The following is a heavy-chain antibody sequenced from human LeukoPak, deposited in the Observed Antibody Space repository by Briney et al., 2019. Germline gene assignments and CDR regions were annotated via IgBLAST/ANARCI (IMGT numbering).Heavy chain of an antibody. CDR2: ISGSSTDI. V-gene: IGHV3-21*01. CDR3: ARRGYYDSSGYDY. Sequence: GGSLRLSCAASGFTFSNYAMIWVRQAPGEGLAWVSSISGSSTDIYYADSVKGRFTISRDNAKNLLYLQINSLRAEDTAIYYCARRGYYDSSGYDYWGQGTLVTVSS. J-gene: IGHJ4*02. D-gene: IGHD3-22*01. CDR1: GFTFSNYA.